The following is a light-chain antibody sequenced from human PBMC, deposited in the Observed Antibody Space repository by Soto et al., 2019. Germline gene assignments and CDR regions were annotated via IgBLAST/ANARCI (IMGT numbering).Light chain of an antibody. Sequence: EIVLTQSPGTLSLSPGERATLSCRASQSVTNFLAWYQQKPGQSPSLLIYNASHRATGIPARFSGSGSGTDFTLPIRSLEPEDFAVYYCQQRYRWPETFGQGTKVEIK. CDR2: NAS. CDR1: QSVTNF. CDR3: QQRYRWPET. V-gene: IGKV3-11*01. J-gene: IGKJ1*01.